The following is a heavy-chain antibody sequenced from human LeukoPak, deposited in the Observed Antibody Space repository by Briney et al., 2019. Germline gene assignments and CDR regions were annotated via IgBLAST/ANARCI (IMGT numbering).Heavy chain of an antibody. J-gene: IGHJ4*02. V-gene: IGHV1-69*13. CDR2: IIPIFGTA. CDR3: ARDLRSYYDSSGYPGAD. D-gene: IGHD3-22*01. Sequence: SVKVSCKASGGTFSSYAISWVRQAPGQGLEWMGGIIPIFGTANYAQKFQGRVTITADESTSTAYMELSSLRSEDTAVYYCARDLRSYYDSSGYPGADWSQGTLVTVSS. CDR1: GGTFSSYA.